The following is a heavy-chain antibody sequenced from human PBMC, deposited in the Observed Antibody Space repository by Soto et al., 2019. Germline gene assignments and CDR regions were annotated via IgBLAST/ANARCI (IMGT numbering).Heavy chain of an antibody. CDR2: INPRNGDT. CDR1: GYTFTGNY. D-gene: IGHD2-21*02. J-gene: IGHJ4*02. Sequence: QVQLVQSGAEVKKPGASVKVSCKGSGYTFTGNYMHWMRQAPGQGPEWMGWINPRNGDTDYAQTFQGRVTITRDTSISTAYMDLSRLTSDDTAIYFCVRGGGVDVVTPTRIVFDYWGQGTLLTVSS. V-gene: IGHV1-2*02. CDR3: VRGGGVDVVTPTRIVFDY.